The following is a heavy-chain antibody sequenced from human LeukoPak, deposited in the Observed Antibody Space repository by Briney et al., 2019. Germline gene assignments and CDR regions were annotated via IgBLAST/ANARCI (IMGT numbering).Heavy chain of an antibody. CDR2: LDSGGSNT. D-gene: IGHD6-25*01. Sequence: GGSLRLSCAAYVLTFSDDWMHWVHQAPGKGLAWVSRLDSGGSNTAYADSVKGRFTVSRDNGKKMVFLEMNSLRAEDTAVYYCVREGGDYWGQGTLVAVSS. J-gene: IGHJ4*02. V-gene: IGHV3-74*01. CDR3: VREGGDY. CDR1: VLTFSDDW.